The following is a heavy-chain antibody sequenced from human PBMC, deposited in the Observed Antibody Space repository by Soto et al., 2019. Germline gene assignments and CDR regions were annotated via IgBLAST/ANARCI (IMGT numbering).Heavy chain of an antibody. V-gene: IGHV3-21*01. CDR2: ISSSSSYI. CDR1: GFTFSSYS. CDR3: ATMTTVTSDY. J-gene: IGHJ4*02. Sequence: EVQLVESGGGLVKPGGSLRLSCAASGFTFSSYSMNWVRQAPGKGLEWVSAISSSSSYIYYADSVKGRFTISRDNAKNSLYLQMNSLRAEDTAVYYCATMTTVTSDYWGQGTLVTVSS. D-gene: IGHD4-4*01.